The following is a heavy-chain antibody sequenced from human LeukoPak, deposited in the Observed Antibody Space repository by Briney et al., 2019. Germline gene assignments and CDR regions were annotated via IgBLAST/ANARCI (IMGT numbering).Heavy chain of an antibody. CDR2: ISSSSSTI. CDR1: GFTFSSYS. J-gene: IGHJ5*02. Sequence: PGGSPRLSCAASGFTFSSYSMNWVRQAPGKGLEWVSYISSSSSTIYYADSVKGRFTISRDNSKNTLYLQMNSLRAEDTAVYYCAGVRHSRSSLGVVWFDPWGQGTLVTGSS. CDR3: AGVRHSRSSLGVVWFDP. V-gene: IGHV3-48*01. D-gene: IGHD6-13*01.